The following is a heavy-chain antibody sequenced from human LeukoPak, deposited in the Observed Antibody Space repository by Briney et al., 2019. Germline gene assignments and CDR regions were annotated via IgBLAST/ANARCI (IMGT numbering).Heavy chain of an antibody. Sequence: GESLKISCKGSGYSFTSYWIGWVRQMPGKGLEWMGIIYPGDSDTRYSPSFQGQVTISADKSVSTAYLQWSSLKASDTAMYYCARSSIVGARGLGAFDIWGQGTMVTVSS. V-gene: IGHV5-51*01. CDR3: ARSSIVGARGLGAFDI. J-gene: IGHJ3*02. CDR2: IYPGDSDT. D-gene: IGHD1-26*01. CDR1: GYSFTSYW.